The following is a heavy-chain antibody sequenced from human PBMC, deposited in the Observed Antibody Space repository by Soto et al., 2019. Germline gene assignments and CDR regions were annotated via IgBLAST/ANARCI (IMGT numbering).Heavy chain of an antibody. J-gene: IGHJ6*02. D-gene: IGHD6-13*01. V-gene: IGHV4-59*01. Sequence: QVQLQESGPGLVKPSETLSLTCTVSGGSISSYYWSWIRQPPGKGLEWIGYIYYSGSTNYNPSLKSRVAITVDTSKNQFSPKLRTVTAAAKAVYYCAAHRRGYNSCSSYYYGMDVWGQGTTVTVSS. CDR1: GGSISSYY. CDR2: IYYSGST. CDR3: AAHRRGYNSCSSYYYGMDV.